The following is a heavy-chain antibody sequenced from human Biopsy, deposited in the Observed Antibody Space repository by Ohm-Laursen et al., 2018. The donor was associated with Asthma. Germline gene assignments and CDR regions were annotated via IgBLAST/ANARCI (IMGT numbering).Heavy chain of an antibody. D-gene: IGHD3/OR15-3a*01. CDR2: IHTNTGNP. J-gene: IGHJ4*02. V-gene: IGHV7-4-1*02. CDR3: ARVQRDFSTGYFTFDN. CDR1: GYNFIRHS. Sequence: ASVKVSCEASGYNFIRHSLSWVRQAPGQGPEWMGWIHTNTGNPTYAHGFTGRYVFSLDTSVSTAYLQISRLKSEDTAVYYCARVQRDFSTGYFTFDNWGQGTLVTVSS.